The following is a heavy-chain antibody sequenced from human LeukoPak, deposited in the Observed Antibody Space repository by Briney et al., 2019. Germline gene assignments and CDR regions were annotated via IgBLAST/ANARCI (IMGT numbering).Heavy chain of an antibody. D-gene: IGHD2-15*01. J-gene: IGHJ3*02. CDR2: IRSKAYGGTT. CDR3: TRGWYCSGGSCYGDAFDI. V-gene: IGHV3-49*03. Sequence: GGSPRLSCTASGFTFGDYAMSWFRQAPGKGLEWVGFIRSKAYGGTTEYAASVKGRFTISRDDSKSIAYLQMNSLKTEDTAVYYCTRGWYCSGGSCYGDAFDIWGQGTMVTVSS. CDR1: GFTFGDYA.